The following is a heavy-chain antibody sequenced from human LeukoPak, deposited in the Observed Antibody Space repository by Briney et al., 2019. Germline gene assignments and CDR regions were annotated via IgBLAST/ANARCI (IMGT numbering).Heavy chain of an antibody. CDR2: IYPGDSDT. Sequence: GESLKISCKGSGYSFTSYWIGCVRQMPGKGLEWMGIIYPGDSDTRYSPSFQGQVTISADKSISTAYLQWSSLKASDTAMYYCARRIDCSSTSCRAFDIWGQGTMVTVSS. CDR3: ARRIDCSSTSCRAFDI. CDR1: GYSFTSYW. V-gene: IGHV5-51*01. D-gene: IGHD2-2*01. J-gene: IGHJ3*02.